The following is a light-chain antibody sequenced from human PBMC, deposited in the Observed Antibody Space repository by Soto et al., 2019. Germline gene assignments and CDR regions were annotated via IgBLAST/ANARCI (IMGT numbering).Light chain of an antibody. CDR2: AAS. CDR3: QQSYSTLQG. CDR1: QSISSY. Sequence: DIQMTQSPSSLSASVGDRVTITCRASQSISSYLNWYQQKPRKAPKLLIYAASSLQSGVPSRFSGSGSGTDFTLTISSLQPEDFATYYCQQSYSTLQGFGQGTKLEIK. J-gene: IGKJ2*03. V-gene: IGKV1-39*01.